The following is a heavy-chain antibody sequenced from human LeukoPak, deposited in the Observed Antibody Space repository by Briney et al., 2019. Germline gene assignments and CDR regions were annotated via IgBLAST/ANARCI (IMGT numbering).Heavy chain of an antibody. Sequence: SETLSLTCTVSGGSLSNYYWSWIRQPPGKGLEWIGYIYYSGSTNYNSSLKSRVTISVDTSKNQFSLKLSSVTAADTAVYYCAREIGPYYMDVWGKGTTVTVSS. CDR1: GGSLSNYY. D-gene: IGHD2-21*01. CDR2: IYYSGST. CDR3: AREIGPYYMDV. V-gene: IGHV4-59*01. J-gene: IGHJ6*03.